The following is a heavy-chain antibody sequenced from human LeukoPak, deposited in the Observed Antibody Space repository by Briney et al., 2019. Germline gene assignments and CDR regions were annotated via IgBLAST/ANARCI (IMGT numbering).Heavy chain of an antibody. CDR3: AKDMELSSSWFNY. CDR2: ISWNSGSI. J-gene: IGHJ4*02. CDR1: GFTFDNYA. Sequence: GGSLTLSCAASGFTFDNYAMHWVRQAPGEGLEWVSGISWNSGSIGYADAVKARFTISRDNAKNSLYRQMNSLRAEDTALYYCAKDMELSSSWFNYWGQRTLVTVSS. D-gene: IGHD6-13*01. V-gene: IGHV3-9*01.